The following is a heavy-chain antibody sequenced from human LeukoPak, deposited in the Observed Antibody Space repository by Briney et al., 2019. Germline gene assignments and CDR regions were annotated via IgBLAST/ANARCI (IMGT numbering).Heavy chain of an antibody. CDR2: INHSGST. V-gene: IGHV4-34*01. Sequence: SETLSLTCAVYGGSFSGYYWSWIRQPPGKGLEWIGEINHSGSTNYNPSLKSRVTISVDTSKNQFSLKLSSVTAADTAVYYCARHRSRYSSSWYSSYFDYWGQGTLVTVSS. CDR1: GGSFSGYY. J-gene: IGHJ4*02. D-gene: IGHD6-13*01. CDR3: ARHRSRYSSSWYSSYFDY.